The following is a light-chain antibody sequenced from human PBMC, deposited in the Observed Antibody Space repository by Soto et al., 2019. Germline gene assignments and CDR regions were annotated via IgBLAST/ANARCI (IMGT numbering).Light chain of an antibody. CDR3: QQYGSSPRT. CDR1: QSVSSSY. J-gene: IGKJ5*01. V-gene: IGKV3-20*01. Sequence: IVMTQSPATLSVSPGEIATLSFRASQSVSSSYLAWKQQKPGQAPRVLIYGASNRATGIPDRFSGSGSGTDFTLTISRLEPEDFVVYYCQQYGSSPRTFGQGTRLEIK. CDR2: GAS.